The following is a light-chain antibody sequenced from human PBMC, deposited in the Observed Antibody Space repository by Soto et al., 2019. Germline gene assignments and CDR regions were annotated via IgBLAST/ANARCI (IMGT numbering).Light chain of an antibody. Sequence: DIQMAQSPSTLSASVGDRVTITCRASQSISSWLAWYQQKPGKAPKLLINKASSLESGVPSRFSGSVSGTEFTLTLSSLQPEDFAVYYCQQRSNWPPTWTFGQGTKVDI. CDR1: QSISSW. V-gene: IGKV1-5*03. CDR3: QQRSNWPPTWT. CDR2: KAS. J-gene: IGKJ1*01.